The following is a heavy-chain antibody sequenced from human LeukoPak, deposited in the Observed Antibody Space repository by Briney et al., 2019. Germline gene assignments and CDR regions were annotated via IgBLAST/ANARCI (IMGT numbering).Heavy chain of an antibody. CDR3: ARGPIVTSD. Sequence: GASLKVSCKASGYTFTGYYIHCVRQAPGQALEWMAWVNPDSGDTRYAQKFQGRVTVTRDTSISTAYMELSRLRSDDTAVYYCARGPIVTSDWGQGTLVTVSS. CDR2: VNPDSGDT. CDR1: GYTFTGYY. V-gene: IGHV1-2*02. J-gene: IGHJ4*02. D-gene: IGHD4-11*01.